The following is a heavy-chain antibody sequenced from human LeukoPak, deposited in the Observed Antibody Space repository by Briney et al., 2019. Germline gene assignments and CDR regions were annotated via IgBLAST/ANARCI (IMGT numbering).Heavy chain of an antibody. CDR3: ASALRNYYDSSGYVY. V-gene: IGHV4-59*08. D-gene: IGHD3-22*01. Sequence: PSETLSLTCTVSGGSISSYYWSWIRQPPGKGLEWIGYIYYSGSTNYNPSLKSRVTISVDTSKNQFSLKLSSVTAADTAVYYCASALRNYYDSSGYVYWGQGTLVTVSS. CDR1: GGSISSYY. CDR2: IYYSGST. J-gene: IGHJ4*02.